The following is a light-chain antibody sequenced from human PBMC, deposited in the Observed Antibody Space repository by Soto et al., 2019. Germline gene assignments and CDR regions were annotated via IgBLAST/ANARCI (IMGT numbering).Light chain of an antibody. V-gene: IGLV1-47*01. J-gene: IGLJ1*01. Sequence: QSVLTQPHSASGTPGQRVTISCSGSSSNIGSNYVYWYQQHPGTAPKLPIYRNNQRPSGVPDRFSGSKSGTSASLAISGLRSEDEADYYCAAWDDSLSGSYVFGTGTKVTVL. CDR2: RNN. CDR1: SSNIGSNY. CDR3: AAWDDSLSGSYV.